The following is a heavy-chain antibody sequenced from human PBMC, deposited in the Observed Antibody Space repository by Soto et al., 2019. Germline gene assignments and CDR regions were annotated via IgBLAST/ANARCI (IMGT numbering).Heavy chain of an antibody. V-gene: IGHV1-3*01. CDR3: ARSPFDYGSGTMDV. Sequence: QVQLVQSVAEVKKPGASVKVSCKASGYTFTSYAMHWVRQAPGQRLEWMGWINAGNGNTKYSQKFQGRVTITRDTSASTAYMELSSLRSEDTAVYYCARSPFDYGSGTMDVWGKGTTVTVSS. CDR1: GYTFTSYA. CDR2: INAGNGNT. D-gene: IGHD3-10*01. J-gene: IGHJ6*03.